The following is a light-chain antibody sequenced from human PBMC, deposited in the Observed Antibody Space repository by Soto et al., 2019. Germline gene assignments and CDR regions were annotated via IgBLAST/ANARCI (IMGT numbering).Light chain of an antibody. CDR1: SSDIGGYNY. J-gene: IGLJ2*01. V-gene: IGLV2-14*01. CDR2: EVS. Sequence: QSALTQPASVSGSPGQSITISCTGTSSDIGGYNYVSWYQHHQGKAPKLMIYEVSNRPSGVSNRFSGSKSGNTVSLTISGLQGEDEADYYCNSYTSSSTVVFGGGTKLTVL. CDR3: NSYTSSSTVV.